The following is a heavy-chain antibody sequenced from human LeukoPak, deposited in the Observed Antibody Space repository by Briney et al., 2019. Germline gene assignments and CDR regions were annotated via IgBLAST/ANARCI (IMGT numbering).Heavy chain of an antibody. D-gene: IGHD3-3*01. CDR3: ANTFTRFLEAAY. J-gene: IGHJ4*02. V-gene: IGHV3-23*01. Sequence: GGSLRLSCVASGFTFSRYTMSWVRQAPGKGLEWVSAVSFTRSETWYTDSVKGRFTISRDNSKNTLYLQMNSLRAEDTAVYYCANTFTRFLEAAYWGQGTLVTVSS. CDR1: GFTFSRYT. CDR2: VSFTRSET.